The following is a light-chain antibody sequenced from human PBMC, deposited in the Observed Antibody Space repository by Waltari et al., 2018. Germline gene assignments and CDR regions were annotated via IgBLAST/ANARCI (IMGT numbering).Light chain of an antibody. CDR2: EVN. Sequence: QSALTQPPSASGSPGQSVTLSCTGTSCDISTYDFVPWYQHQPGKPPRLIIYEVNKRPSGVPGRFSGSKSGNTASLTLAGLQVEDEADYYCTSYSTNNRQYVFGSGTKVTV. V-gene: IGLV2-8*01. CDR1: SCDISTYDF. J-gene: IGLJ1*01. CDR3: TSYSTNNRQYV.